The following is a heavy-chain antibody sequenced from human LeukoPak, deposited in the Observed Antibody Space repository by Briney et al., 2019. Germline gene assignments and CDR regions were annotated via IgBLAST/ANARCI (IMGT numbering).Heavy chain of an antibody. D-gene: IGHD3-10*01. J-gene: IGHJ4*02. CDR3: ARDWSYYGSGSSRFDY. V-gene: IGHV3-30*04. CDR1: GLTFSSRA. Sequence: GGSLRLSCAASGLTFSSRAMHWVRQAPGKGLEWVAVISYDGSKKYYADSVKGRFTISRDNSKNTLSLQMNSLRTEDTAVYYCARDWSYYGSGSSRFDYWGQGTLVTVSS. CDR2: ISYDGSKK.